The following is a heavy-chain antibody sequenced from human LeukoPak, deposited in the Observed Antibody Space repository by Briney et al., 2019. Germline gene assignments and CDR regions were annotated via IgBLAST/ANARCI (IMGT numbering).Heavy chain of an antibody. V-gene: IGHV3-23*01. D-gene: IGHD2-8*01. CDR2: ISGSGDNT. CDR1: GFTFSSYA. J-gene: IGHJ6*02. CDR3: ARVAKLMAYYYGMDV. Sequence: PGGSLRLSCAASGFTFSSYAMSWVRQAPGMGLEWVSVISGSGDNTYYADSVKGRFTISRDNSRNTLYLQMSSLRAEDTAVYYCARVAKLMAYYYGMDVWGQGTTVTVSS.